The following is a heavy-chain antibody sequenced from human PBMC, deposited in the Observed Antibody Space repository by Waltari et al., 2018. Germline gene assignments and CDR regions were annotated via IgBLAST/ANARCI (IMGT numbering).Heavy chain of an antibody. CDR2: ISSSGSYI. D-gene: IGHD3-10*01. J-gene: IGHJ4*02. CDR1: GFTFSSYS. CDR3: ARDAPMVQYYFDY. V-gene: IGHV3-21*01. Sequence: EVQLVESGGGLVKPGGSLRLSCAASGFTFSSYSMNWVCRAPGRGLEWFSTISSSGSYIYYADSLKGRFTISRDNAKNSLYLQMNSLRAEDTTVYFCARDAPMVQYYFDYWGQGTLVTVSS.